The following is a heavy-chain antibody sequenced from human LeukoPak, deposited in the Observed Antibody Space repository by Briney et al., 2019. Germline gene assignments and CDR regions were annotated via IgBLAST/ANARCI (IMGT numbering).Heavy chain of an antibody. D-gene: IGHD1-26*01. CDR2: IKPDGSAE. CDR3: ARDQGGIDY. J-gene: IGHJ4*02. Sequence: PGGSLRLSCATSGFTFSSNWMSWVRHAPGRGLEWMANIKPDGSAEYYVDSVKGRFTISRDNAKNSLYLQMNSLRAEDTAVYYCARDQGGIDYWGQGTLVTVSS. CDR1: GFTFSSNW. V-gene: IGHV3-7*03.